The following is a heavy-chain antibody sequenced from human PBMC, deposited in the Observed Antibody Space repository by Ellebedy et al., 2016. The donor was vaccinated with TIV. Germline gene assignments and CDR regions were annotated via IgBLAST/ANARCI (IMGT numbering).Heavy chain of an antibody. CDR2: MYSSGTT. CDR1: GGSISTHY. J-gene: IGHJ4*02. V-gene: IGHV4-4*09. D-gene: IGHD3-10*01. Sequence: SETLSLTCSVSGGSISTHYWNWIRQTPGKGLEWIGNMYSSGTTNYNPSLRSRVAMSVDTSKNQFSLKLNSVTAADTAVYFCARRGVTIRGDPYYYLDYWGQGILVTVSS. CDR3: ARRGVTIRGDPYYYLDY.